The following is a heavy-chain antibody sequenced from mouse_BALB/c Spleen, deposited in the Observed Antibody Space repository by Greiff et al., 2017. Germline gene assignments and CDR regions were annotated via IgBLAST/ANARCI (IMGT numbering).Heavy chain of an antibody. Sequence: VMLVESGPGLVAPSQSLSITCTVSGFSLTSYGVHWVRQPPGKGLEWLGVIWAGGSTNYNSALMSRLSISKDNSKSQVFLKMNSLQTDDTAMYYCARGVYGNYPSYYAMDYWGQGTSVTVSS. D-gene: IGHD2-1*01. CDR3: ARGVYGNYPSYYAMDY. J-gene: IGHJ4*01. V-gene: IGHV2-9*02. CDR1: GFSLTSYG. CDR2: IWAGGST.